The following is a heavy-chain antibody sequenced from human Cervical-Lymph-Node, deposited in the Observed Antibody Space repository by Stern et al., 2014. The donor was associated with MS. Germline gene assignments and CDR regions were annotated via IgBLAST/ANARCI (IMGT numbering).Heavy chain of an antibody. D-gene: IGHD1-1*01. CDR2: ANQAGSEK. V-gene: IGHV3-7*03. Sequence: EVQLVESGGGEVQSGGSLRLSCVASDLSFSTYWMNWVRQAPGKGLEWVANANQAGSEKYYGDSVKGRFTIARDNAKKSLYLQMNNLRSEDTAVYYCANGGTTWNWGQGTLVTVSS. CDR3: ANGGTTWN. J-gene: IGHJ4*02. CDR1: DLSFSTYW.